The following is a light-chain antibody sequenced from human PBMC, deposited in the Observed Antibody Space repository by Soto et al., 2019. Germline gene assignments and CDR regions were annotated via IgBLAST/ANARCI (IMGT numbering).Light chain of an antibody. CDR1: GSNIGGNS. CDR2: DDT. V-gene: IGLV1-51*01. CDR3: GSSDSSLPLYV. Sequence: QSVLTQLHSVSAAPGQKGTVSCPGNGSNIGGNSVSWYQQLPGTAPKLLIYDDTERPSGVPDRCSGSESGTSATLGITGFETGEEADYYCGSSDSSLPLYVLATGTNV. J-gene: IGLJ1*01.